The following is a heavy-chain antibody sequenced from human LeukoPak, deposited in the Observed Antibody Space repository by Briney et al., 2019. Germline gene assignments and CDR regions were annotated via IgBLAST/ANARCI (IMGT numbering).Heavy chain of an antibody. D-gene: IGHD6-13*01. CDR3: AKDSSSWYFDY. Sequence: SGGSLRLSCAASGFTFSSYAMNWVRQAPGKVLEWVSAISGSGGDTYYADSVKGRFTISRDNSNNTLYLQMNSLRAEDTAVYYCAKDSSSWYFDYWGQGTLVTVSS. J-gene: IGHJ4*02. V-gene: IGHV3-23*01. CDR2: ISGSGGDT. CDR1: GFTFSSYA.